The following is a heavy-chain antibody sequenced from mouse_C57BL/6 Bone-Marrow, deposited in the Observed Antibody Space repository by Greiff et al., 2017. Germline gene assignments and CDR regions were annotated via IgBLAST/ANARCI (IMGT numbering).Heavy chain of an antibody. CDR3: ATHTSLVGRDY. CDR2: INSDGGST. D-gene: IGHD1-1*01. V-gene: IGHV5-2*01. CDR1: DYEFPSHD. Sequence: VQLQQPGGGLVQPGESLKLSCESNDYEFPSHDMSWVRKTPEQRLELVAAINSDGGSTYYTDTMERRVIISRDNSTKTLYLQMSSLRSEDAALYYCATHTSLVGRDYWGQGTTLTVSS. J-gene: IGHJ2*01.